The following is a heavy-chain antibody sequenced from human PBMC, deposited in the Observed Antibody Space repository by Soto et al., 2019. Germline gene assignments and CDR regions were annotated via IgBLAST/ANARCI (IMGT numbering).Heavy chain of an antibody. Sequence: PSETMSLTCTVSGGSITSSYWSWIRRPTGKGLEWIAYIYDTGISGYTPSTSYNPSLKSRVTMSVDTSKSHLSLKLTSVTAEDTAVYYCARGEDAFFYYGLDVWGQGITVTVSS. CDR1: GGSITSSY. CDR2: IYDTGISGYTPST. V-gene: IGHV4-59*01. CDR3: ARGEDAFFYYGLDV. J-gene: IGHJ6*02.